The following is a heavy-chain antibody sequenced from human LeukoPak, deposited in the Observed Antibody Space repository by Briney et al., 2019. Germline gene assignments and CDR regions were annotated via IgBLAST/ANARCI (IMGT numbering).Heavy chain of an antibody. CDR1: GFTVSSNY. CDR3: ACINSPVDY. CDR2: IYSGGST. D-gene: IGHD1-1*01. Sequence: QSWGSLRLSCAASGFTVSSNYMSWVRQAPGKGLEWVSVIYSGGSTYYADSVKGRFTISRRNSKNTLYLQMNSLRAEDTAVYYCACINSPVDYWGQGTLVTVSS. J-gene: IGHJ4*02. V-gene: IGHV3-53*04.